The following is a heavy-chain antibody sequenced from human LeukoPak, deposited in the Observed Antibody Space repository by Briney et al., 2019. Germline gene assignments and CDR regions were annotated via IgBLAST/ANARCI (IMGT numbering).Heavy chain of an antibody. CDR2: MNPNSGNT. V-gene: IGHV1-8*02. J-gene: IGHJ4*02. CDR3: ARRPSKSYDILTGYYRSEFDY. Sequence: ASVKVSCKTSGGTFSSYAISWVRQAPVQGLEWMGWMNPNSGNTGYAQKFQGRVTMTRNTSISTAYMELSSLGSEDTAVYYCARRPSKSYDILTGYYRSEFDYWGQGTLVTVSS. D-gene: IGHD3-9*01. CDR1: GGTFSSYA.